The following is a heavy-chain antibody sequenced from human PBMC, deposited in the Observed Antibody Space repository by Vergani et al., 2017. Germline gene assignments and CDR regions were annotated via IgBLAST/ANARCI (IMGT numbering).Heavy chain of an antibody. CDR1: GFDFSSYI. CDR2: ISGSGVSA. V-gene: IGHV3-23*04. CDR3: AKQYFVSGNYLFDY. D-gene: IGHD3-10*01. Sequence: QLVESGGGWVQPGGSLRLSCVVSGFDFSSYIMNWVRQAPGEGLEWVSGISGSGVSAYYTDSVKGRFTISRDNSKNMLLLQMNNLRTEDTAIYYWAKQYFVSGNYLFDYWGQGTLLTVSS. J-gene: IGHJ4*02.